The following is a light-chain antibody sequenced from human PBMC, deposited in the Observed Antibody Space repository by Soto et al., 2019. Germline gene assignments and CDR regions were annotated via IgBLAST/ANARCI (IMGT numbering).Light chain of an antibody. Sequence: EIVMTQSPVTLSVSPGERATLSCRASQSFSSNLAWYQHKPGQAPSLLIYGAFTRATGVPARFSGTGSGTEFTLTISSLQSEDFALYYCQQYNDWPLTFGQGTKVDI. J-gene: IGKJ1*01. V-gene: IGKV3-15*01. CDR1: QSFSSN. CDR2: GAF. CDR3: QQYNDWPLT.